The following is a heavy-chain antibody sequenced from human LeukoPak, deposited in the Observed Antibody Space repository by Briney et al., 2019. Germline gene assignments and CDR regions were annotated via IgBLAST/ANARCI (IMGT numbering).Heavy chain of an antibody. Sequence: SETLTLTCTVSGCSISSYYWSWIRQPPGKGLEWMGDILYTGSTNYNPSLKSRVTILVDRSKNQFSLKLTSVTAADTAVYFSARRIHVDSWGQGALVTVSS. CDR1: GCSISSYY. V-gene: IGHV4-59*01. J-gene: IGHJ4*02. D-gene: IGHD5-18*01. CDR2: ILYTGST. CDR3: ARRIHVDS.